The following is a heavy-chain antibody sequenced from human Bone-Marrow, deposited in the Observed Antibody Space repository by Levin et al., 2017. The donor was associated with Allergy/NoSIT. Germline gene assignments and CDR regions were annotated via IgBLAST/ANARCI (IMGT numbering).Heavy chain of an antibody. D-gene: IGHD2-15*01. CDR2: ISYGGAPV. CDR3: TRGLQLATRRGGSDY. CDR1: GFTFSDYY. J-gene: IGHJ4*02. Sequence: PGESLKISCAASGFTFSDYYMSWIRQAPGKGLDWVSYISYGGAPVHYADSVKGRFTMSRDNAKNSVYLQMNSLRAEDTAIYYCTRGLQLATRRGGSDYWGQGTLVTVSS. V-gene: IGHV3-11*01.